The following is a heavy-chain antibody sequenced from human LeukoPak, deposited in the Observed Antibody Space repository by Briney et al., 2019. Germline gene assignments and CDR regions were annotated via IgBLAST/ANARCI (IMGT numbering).Heavy chain of an antibody. V-gene: IGHV3-33*01. CDR1: GFTFSSYG. CDR3: ARASFLVTSFDY. D-gene: IGHD4-23*01. J-gene: IGHJ4*02. Sequence: PGGSLRLSCAASGFTFSSYGMHWVRQAPGKGLEWVAVIWYDGSNKYYADSVKGRFTISRDNSKNTLYLQMNSLRAEDTAVYYCARASFLVTSFDYWGQGTLVTVSS. CDR2: IWYDGSNK.